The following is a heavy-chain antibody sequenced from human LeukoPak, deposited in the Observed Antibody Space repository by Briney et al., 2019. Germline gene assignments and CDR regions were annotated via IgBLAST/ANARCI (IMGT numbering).Heavy chain of an antibody. D-gene: IGHD1-7*01. Sequence: SETLSLTCTVSGGSISGYYWSWIRQPPGKGLEWLGYVYNSGSTDYNPSLKSRVTISADTPKNQFSLKLSSVTAADTAVYYCVRDRELFYWGQGTLVTVSS. CDR2: VYNSGST. J-gene: IGHJ4*02. CDR1: GGSISGYY. V-gene: IGHV4-59*01. CDR3: VRDRELFY.